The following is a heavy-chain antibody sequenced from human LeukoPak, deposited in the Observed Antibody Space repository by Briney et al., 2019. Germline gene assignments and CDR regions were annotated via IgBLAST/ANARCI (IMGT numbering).Heavy chain of an antibody. J-gene: IGHJ4*02. V-gene: IGHV1-18*01. D-gene: IGHD6-19*01. CDR3: AREQWLVPFDY. CDR1: GYTFTSYG. CDR2: ISAYNGKT. Sequence: GASVKDSCKASGYTFTSYGISWVRQAPGQGLEWMGWISAYNGKTNYAQKLQGRVTMTTDTSTSTAYMGLRSRRSDDTAVYYCAREQWLVPFDYWGQGTLVTVSS.